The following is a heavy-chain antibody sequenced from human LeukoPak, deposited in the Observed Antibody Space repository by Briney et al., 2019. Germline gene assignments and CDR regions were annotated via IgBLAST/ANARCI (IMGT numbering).Heavy chain of an antibody. J-gene: IGHJ4*02. D-gene: IGHD6-13*01. Sequence: ASVTVSFTASGYTFTSYGISWVRQAPGQGLEWMGWISAYNGNTNYAQKLQGRVTMTTDTSTSTAYMELRSLRSDDTAVYYCARSVGRIAAAGSDYWGQGTLVTVSS. CDR2: ISAYNGNT. V-gene: IGHV1-18*01. CDR3: ARSVGRIAAAGSDY. CDR1: GYTFTSYG.